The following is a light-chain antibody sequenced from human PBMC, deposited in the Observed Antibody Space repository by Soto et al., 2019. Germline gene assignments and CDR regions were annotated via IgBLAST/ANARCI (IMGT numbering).Light chain of an antibody. CDR3: QQYNSYSLT. Sequence: DIQMTQSPSTLSASVGDRVTITSRASQSISSWLAWYQQKPGKAPKLLIYDASSLESGVSSRFSGSGSGTEFTLTISSLQPDDFATYYCQQYNSYSLTFGGGTKVDIK. CDR2: DAS. CDR1: QSISSW. J-gene: IGKJ4*01. V-gene: IGKV1-5*01.